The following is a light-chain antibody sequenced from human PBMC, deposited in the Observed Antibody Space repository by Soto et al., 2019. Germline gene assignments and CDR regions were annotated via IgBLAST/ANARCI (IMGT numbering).Light chain of an antibody. Sequence: EIVLTQSPATLSLSPGERATLSCRASQSVSNYLVWYQHKPGQAPRLLIYDASNSATGIPARFSGSGSGTDFTLTISSLEPEDFAVYYCQQRSDWLSFGGGTKVEIK. CDR1: QSVSNY. V-gene: IGKV3-11*01. J-gene: IGKJ4*01. CDR2: DAS. CDR3: QQRSDWLS.